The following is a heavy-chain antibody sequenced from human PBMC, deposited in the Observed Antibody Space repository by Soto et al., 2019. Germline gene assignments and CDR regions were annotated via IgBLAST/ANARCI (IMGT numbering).Heavy chain of an antibody. V-gene: IGHV4-34*01. CDR2: INHSGST. Sequence: SETLSLTCAVYGGSFSGYYWSWIRQPPGKGLEWIGEINHSGSTNYNPSLKSRVTISVDTSKNQFSLKLSSVTAADTAVYYCARANYYGSGSRYYYYYYMDVWGKGTTVTVSS. J-gene: IGHJ6*03. CDR3: ARANYYGSGSRYYYYYYMDV. CDR1: GGSFSGYY. D-gene: IGHD3-10*01.